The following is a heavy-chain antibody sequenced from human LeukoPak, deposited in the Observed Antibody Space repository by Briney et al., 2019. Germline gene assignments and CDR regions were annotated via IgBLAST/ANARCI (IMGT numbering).Heavy chain of an antibody. CDR3: ARGRYCSADICSGGDAFDI. CDR2: IYTRGST. V-gene: IGHV4-4*07. D-gene: IGHD2-15*01. CDR1: GVSINSHY. J-gene: IGHJ3*02. Sequence: SETLSLTCTVSGVSINSHYWSWIRQPAGKGLEWIGRIYTRGSTNYNPSLKSRVTMSVDTSKNQFSLKLSSVTAADTAAYYCARGRYCSADICSGGDAFDIWGQGTMVSVSS.